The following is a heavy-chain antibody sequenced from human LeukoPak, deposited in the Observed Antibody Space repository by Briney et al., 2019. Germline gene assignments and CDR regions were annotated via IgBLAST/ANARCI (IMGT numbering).Heavy chain of an antibody. J-gene: IGHJ3*02. D-gene: IGHD3-9*01. CDR1: GGSISSGSYY. V-gene: IGHV4-61*02. CDR2: IYTSGST. Sequence: SETLSLTCTVSGGSISSGSYYWSWIRQPAGKGLEWIGRIYTSGSTNYNPSLKSRVTISVDTSKNQFSLKLSSVTAADTAVYYCARERDSPGPDYDILTGYYGHDAFDIWGQGTMVTVSS. CDR3: ARERDSPGPDYDILTGYYGHDAFDI.